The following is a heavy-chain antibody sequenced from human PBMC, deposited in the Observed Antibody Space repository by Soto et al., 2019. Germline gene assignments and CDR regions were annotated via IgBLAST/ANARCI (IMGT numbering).Heavy chain of an antibody. CDR3: ARDGIVVVTTDAFDI. J-gene: IGHJ3*02. D-gene: IGHD2-21*02. CDR1: GYSFTSYG. V-gene: IGHV1-18*01. Sequence: ASVKVSCKASGYSFTSYGISWVRQAPGQGLEWMGWISAYNGNTNYAQKLQGRVTMTTDTSTSTAYMELRSLRSDDTAVYYCARDGIVVVTTDAFDIWGQGTMVTVSS. CDR2: ISAYNGNT.